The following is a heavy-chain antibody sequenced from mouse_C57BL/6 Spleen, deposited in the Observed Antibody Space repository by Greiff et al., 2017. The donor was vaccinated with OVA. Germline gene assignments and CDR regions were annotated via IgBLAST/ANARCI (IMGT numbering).Heavy chain of an antibody. CDR2: LRLNSDTYAT. J-gene: IGHJ1*03. CDR1: GFTFSNYW. CDR3: TGPSYYGSSYGYFDV. Sequence: EVQRVESGGGLVQPGGSMKLSCVASGFTFSNYWMNWVRQSPEKGLEWVAQLRLNSDTYATHYAESVKGRFTISRDDSKSSVYLQMNNLRAEDTGIYYCTGPSYYGSSYGYFDVWGTGTTVTVSS. D-gene: IGHD1-1*01. V-gene: IGHV6-3*01.